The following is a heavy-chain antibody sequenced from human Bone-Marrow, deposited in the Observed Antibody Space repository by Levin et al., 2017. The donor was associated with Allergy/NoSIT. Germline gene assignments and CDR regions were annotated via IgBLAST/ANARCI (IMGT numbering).Heavy chain of an antibody. CDR2: INPGSGVT. D-gene: IGHD3-22*01. CDR1: GYTFTGYY. Sequence: ASVKVSCKASGYTFTGYYLHWVRQAPGQGLEWMGWINPGSGVTDSPQIFHSRVTLTWDTPTSTAYMELSRLQSDDTAVYYCARVGFPTGNSSGYYLAYWGQGTPVAVSS. J-gene: IGHJ4*02. V-gene: IGHV1-2*02. CDR3: ARVGFPTGNSSGYYLAY.